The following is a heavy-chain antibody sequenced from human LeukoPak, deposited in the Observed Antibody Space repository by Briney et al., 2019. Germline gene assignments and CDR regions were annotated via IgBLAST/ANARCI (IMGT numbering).Heavy chain of an antibody. CDR2: FDPEDGET. D-gene: IGHD6-13*01. CDR1: GYTLTELS. J-gene: IGHJ4*02. Sequence: GASVKVSCKVSGYTLTELSMHWVRQAPGKGLEWMGGFDPEDGETIYAQKFQGRVTMTTDTSTSTAYMELRSLRSDDTAVYYCARDRSLVNPPFTVYSSSWKPPGYWGQGTLVTVSS. V-gene: IGHV1-24*01. CDR3: ARDRSLVNPPFTVYSSSWKPPGY.